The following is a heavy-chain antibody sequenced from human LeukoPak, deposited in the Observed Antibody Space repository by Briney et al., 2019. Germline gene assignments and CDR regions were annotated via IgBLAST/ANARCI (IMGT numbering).Heavy chain of an antibody. CDR3: ASGPRVATTEFDY. CDR2: INPSGGST. CDR1: GYTFTSYY. J-gene: IGHJ4*02. V-gene: IGHV1-46*01. D-gene: IGHD5-12*01. Sequence: ASVKVSCKASGYTFTSYYMHWVRQAPGQGLEWMGIINPSGGSTCYAQKFQGRVTMTRDMSTSTVYMELSSLRSEDTAVYYCASGPRVATTEFDYWGQGTLVTVSS.